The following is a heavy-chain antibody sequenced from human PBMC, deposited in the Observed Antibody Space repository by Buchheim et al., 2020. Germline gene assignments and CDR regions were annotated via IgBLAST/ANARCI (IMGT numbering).Heavy chain of an antibody. V-gene: IGHV3-30*18. CDR3: AKECGCKKGSHCWFDP. J-gene: IGHJ5*02. D-gene: IGHD6-19*01. CDR2: ISYDGSNK. Sequence: QVQLVESGGGVVQPGRSLRLSCAASGFTVSSYGMHWVRQAPGKGLGWVAVISYDGSNKYYADSVKGRFTISRDNSKKKLYLQMNSLRAEDTAVYYCAKECGCKKGSHCWFDPWGQGTL. CDR1: GFTVSSYG.